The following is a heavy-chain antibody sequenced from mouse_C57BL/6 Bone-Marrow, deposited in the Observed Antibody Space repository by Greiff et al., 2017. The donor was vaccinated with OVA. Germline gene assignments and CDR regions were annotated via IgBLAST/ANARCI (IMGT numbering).Heavy chain of an antibody. D-gene: IGHD1-1*01. J-gene: IGHJ2*01. V-gene: IGHV14-4*01. Sequence: VQLQQSGAELVRPGASVKLSCTASGFNIKDDYMHWVKQRPEQGLEWIGWIDPENGDTEYASKFQGKATITADTSSNTAYLQLSSLTSEDTAVYYYTLITTVVAPYYFDYWGQGTTLTVSS. CDR1: GFNIKDDY. CDR3: TLITTVVAPYYFDY. CDR2: IDPENGDT.